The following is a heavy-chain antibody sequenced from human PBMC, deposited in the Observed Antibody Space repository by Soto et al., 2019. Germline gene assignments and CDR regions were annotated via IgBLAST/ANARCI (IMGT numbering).Heavy chain of an antibody. CDR2: INPCGGST. CDR3: ARATPTRSQRGYCSGGSCYEARYFDY. J-gene: IGHJ4*02. CDR1: GYTFTSYY. D-gene: IGHD2-15*01. Sequence: ASVKVSCKASGYTFTSYYMHWVRQAPGQGLEWMGIINPCGGSTSYAQKFQGRVTMTRDTSTSTVYMELSSLRSEDTAVYYCARATPTRSQRGYCSGGSCYEARYFDYWGQGTLVTVSS. V-gene: IGHV1-46*01.